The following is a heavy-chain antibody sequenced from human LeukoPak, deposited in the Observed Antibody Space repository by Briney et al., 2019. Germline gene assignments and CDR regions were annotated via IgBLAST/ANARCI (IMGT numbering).Heavy chain of an antibody. J-gene: IGHJ4*02. CDR2: IYRGNT. CDR3: AAHAAISAAGTAPFDN. V-gene: IGHV4-59*08. CDR1: GGSVNNYY. D-gene: IGHD6-13*01. Sequence: PSETLSLTCTVSGGSVNNYYWSWIRQPPGKGLDWIGYIYRGNTKYNPSLKSRVTISMDTSQNQIPLKLISGTAADTAVYYCAAHAAISAAGTAPFDNWGQGMLVTVSS.